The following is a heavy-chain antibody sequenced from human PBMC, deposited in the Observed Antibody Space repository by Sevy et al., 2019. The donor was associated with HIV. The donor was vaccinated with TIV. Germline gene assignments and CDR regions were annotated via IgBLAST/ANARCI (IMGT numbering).Heavy chain of an antibody. CDR1: YFTFSAYA. CDR2: ISGSATGT. V-gene: IGHV3-23*01. Sequence: GGSLRLSCAASYFTFSAYAMSWVRQAPGKGLEWVSTISGSATGTSFADSVKGRFTISRDNSKNMLYLQMNSLRPEDTAVYYCAKDRDWLGEHYFDSWGQGTLVTVSS. D-gene: IGHD3-16*01. CDR3: AKDRDWLGEHYFDS. J-gene: IGHJ4*02.